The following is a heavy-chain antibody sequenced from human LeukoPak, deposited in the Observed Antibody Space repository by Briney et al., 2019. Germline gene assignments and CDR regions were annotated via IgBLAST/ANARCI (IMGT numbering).Heavy chain of an antibody. CDR1: GGTFSSYA. J-gene: IGHJ6*03. CDR3: ARSHKLWLSYYYYMDV. CDR2: IIPNFGTA. V-gene: IGHV1-69*05. Sequence: GASVKVSCKASGGTFSSYAISWVRQAPGQGLEWMGGIIPNFGTANYAQKFQGRVTITTDESTSTAYMELSSLRSEDTAVYYCARSHKLWLSYYYYMDVWGKGTTVTVSS. D-gene: IGHD5-18*01.